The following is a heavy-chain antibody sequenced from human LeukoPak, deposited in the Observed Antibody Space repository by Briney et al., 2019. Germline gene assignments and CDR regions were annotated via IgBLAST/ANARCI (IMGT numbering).Heavy chain of an antibody. CDR1: GFTFNNYW. Sequence: GGSLRLSCAASGFTFNNYWMTWVRQAPGKGLEWVANIKQDGGETYYVDSVKGRFTISTDNAKNSLYLQMNSLRAEDTAVYYCAKPLYSGSYHIYYYYYMDVWGKGTTVTVSS. V-gene: IGHV3-7*01. CDR2: IKQDGGET. D-gene: IGHD1-26*01. CDR3: AKPLYSGSYHIYYYYYMDV. J-gene: IGHJ6*03.